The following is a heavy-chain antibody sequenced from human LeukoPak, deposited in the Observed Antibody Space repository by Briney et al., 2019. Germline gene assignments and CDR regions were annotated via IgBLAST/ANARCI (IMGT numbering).Heavy chain of an antibody. V-gene: IGHV3-30*18. CDR1: GFTFSSYG. J-gene: IGHJ4*02. CDR3: AKAEQGLGYYFDY. Sequence: PGGSLRLSCAASGFTFSSYGMRWVRQAPGKGLEWVAVISYDGSNKYYADSVKGRFTISRDNSKNTLYLQMNSLRAEDTAVYYCAKAEQGLGYYFDYRGQGTLVTVSS. D-gene: IGHD6-19*01. CDR2: ISYDGSNK.